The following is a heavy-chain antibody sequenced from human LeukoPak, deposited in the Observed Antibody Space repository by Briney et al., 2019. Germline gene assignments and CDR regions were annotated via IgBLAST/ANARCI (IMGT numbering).Heavy chain of an antibody. J-gene: IGHJ6*03. D-gene: IGHD2-2*01. CDR2: IYSDGST. CDR3: AREGCGSSTSCYYYYYMDV. CDR1: GFTVSSNY. Sequence: GGSLRLSCAASGFTVSSNYMSWVRQAPGRGLEWVSIIYSDGSTYYADSVKDRFTISRDNSNNALYLQMTNLGAVDTAVYYCAREGCGSSTSCYYYYYMDVWGKGTTVTVSS. V-gene: IGHV3-66*01.